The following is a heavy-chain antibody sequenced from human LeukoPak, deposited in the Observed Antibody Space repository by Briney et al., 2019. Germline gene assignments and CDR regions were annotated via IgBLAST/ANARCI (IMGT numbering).Heavy chain of an antibody. J-gene: IGHJ3*02. CDR1: GFTFSSHA. CDR3: AKDRFSSSWFDGSDI. D-gene: IGHD6-13*01. V-gene: IGHV3-23*01. Sequence: PGGSLRLSCAASGFTFSSHAMSWVRQAPGKGLEWVSGISGSGGSTYYADSVKGRFTVSRDNSKNMLYLQMNSLRAEDTAVYYCAKDRFSSSWFDGSDIWGQGTMVTVSS. CDR2: ISGSGGST.